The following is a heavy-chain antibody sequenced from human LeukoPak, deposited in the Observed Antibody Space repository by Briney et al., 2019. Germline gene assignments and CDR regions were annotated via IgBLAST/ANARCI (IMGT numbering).Heavy chain of an antibody. CDR2: ISGSGGST. CDR1: GFTFSSYA. D-gene: IGHD6-19*01. J-gene: IGHJ6*02. V-gene: IGHV3-23*01. Sequence: PGGSLRLSCVASGFTFSSYAMSWVRQAPGKGLEWVSAISGSGGSTYYADSVKGRFTISRDNSKNTLYLQMNSLRAEDTAVYYCAKAEQWLVYYYYGMDVWGQGTTVTVSS. CDR3: AKAEQWLVYYYYGMDV.